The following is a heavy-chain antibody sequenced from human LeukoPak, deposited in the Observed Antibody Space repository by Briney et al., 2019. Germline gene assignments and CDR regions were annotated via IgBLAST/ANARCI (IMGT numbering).Heavy chain of an antibody. Sequence: GGSLRLSCAASGFTFSSYSISWVRQAPGKGLEWVASISSSNTYIDYADSVKGRFTISRDNGKKSVYQQMNRLKAEHTAVYYCARDGDILTRRRFDYWGQGNLVTVSS. D-gene: IGHD3-9*01. J-gene: IGHJ4*02. CDR3: ARDGDILTRRRFDY. V-gene: IGHV3-21*01. CDR2: ISSSNTYI. CDR1: GFTFSSYS.